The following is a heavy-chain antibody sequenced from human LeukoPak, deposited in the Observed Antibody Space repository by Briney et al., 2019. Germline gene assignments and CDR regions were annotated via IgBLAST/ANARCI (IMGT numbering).Heavy chain of an antibody. J-gene: IGHJ3*02. CDR3: ARDEGRGYSYGSGAFDI. CDR1: GGTFSSYA. CDR2: IIPIFGTA. D-gene: IGHD5-18*01. Sequence: SVKVSCKASGGTFSSYAISWVRQAPGQGLEWMGGIIPIFGTANYAQKFQGRVTITADESTSTAYMELSSLRSEDTAVYYCARDEGRGYSYGSGAFDIWGQGTMVTVSS. V-gene: IGHV1-69*13.